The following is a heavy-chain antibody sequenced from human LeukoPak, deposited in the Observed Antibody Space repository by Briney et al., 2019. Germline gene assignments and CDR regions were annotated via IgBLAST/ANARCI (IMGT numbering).Heavy chain of an antibody. J-gene: IGHJ4*02. CDR1: GGTFSSYA. D-gene: IGHD1-26*01. V-gene: IGHV1-69*05. Sequence: SVKVSCKASGGTFSSYAISWVRQAPGQGLEWMGGIIPIFGTANYAQKFQGRVTITTDESTSTAYMELSSLRSEDTAVYYCASTIVGATTGFDYWGQGTLVTVSS. CDR2: IIPIFGTA. CDR3: ASTIVGATTGFDY.